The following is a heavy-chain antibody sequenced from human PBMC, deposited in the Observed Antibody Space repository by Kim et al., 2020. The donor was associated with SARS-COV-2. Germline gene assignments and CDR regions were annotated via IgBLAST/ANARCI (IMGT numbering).Heavy chain of an antibody. J-gene: IGHJ4*02. D-gene: IGHD3-10*01. V-gene: IGHV3-13*01. CDR3: ARGGTSGSLTDFDY. Sequence: PGSVKGRFTISRENAKNSLYLQMNSLRAGDTAVYYCARGGTSGSLTDFDYWGQGTLVTVSS.